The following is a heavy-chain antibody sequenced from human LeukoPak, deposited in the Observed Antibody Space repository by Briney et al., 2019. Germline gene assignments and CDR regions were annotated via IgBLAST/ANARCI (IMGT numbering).Heavy chain of an antibody. J-gene: IGHJ4*02. CDR1: GFTFSSYG. V-gene: IGHV3-30*03. Sequence: GGSLRLSCAASGFTFSSYGIHWVRQAPGKGLEWVAVISYDGSTIYYADSVKGRFTISRDNSKDTLYLQMNSLRAEDTAVYYCARGVGATHFDYWGQGTLVTVSS. CDR3: ARGVGATHFDY. CDR2: ISYDGSTI. D-gene: IGHD1-26*01.